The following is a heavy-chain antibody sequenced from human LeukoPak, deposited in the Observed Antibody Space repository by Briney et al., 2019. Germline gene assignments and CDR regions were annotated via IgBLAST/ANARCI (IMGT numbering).Heavy chain of an antibody. CDR2: IIPIFGTA. D-gene: IGHD3-16*02. V-gene: IGHV1-69*13. CDR3: ARGPWPPLYYDYVWGSYRYESFDY. J-gene: IGHJ4*02. CDR1: GGTFSSYA. Sequence: ASVKVSCKASGGTFSSYAISWVRPAPGQGLEWTGGIIPIFGTANHAQKFQGRVTITADESTSTAYMELSSLRSEDTAVYYCARGPWPPLYYDYVWGSYRYESFDYWGQGTLVTVSS.